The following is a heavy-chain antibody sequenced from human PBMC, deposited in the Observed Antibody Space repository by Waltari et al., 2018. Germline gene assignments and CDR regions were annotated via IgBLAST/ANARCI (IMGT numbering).Heavy chain of an antibody. CDR2: INDSGRT. V-gene: IGHV4-34*01. CDR1: GGSLSGFY. J-gene: IGHJ5*02. Sequence: QVQLQQWGAGLLKPSETLSLTCAVYGGSLSGFYWNWIRQPHGRGLEGIGEINDSGRTNLHLSLKSRVTIALDTSRNHFSLTLSSGTAADTALYYCARADRGPRFTSGSSATPDWGPWGQRTLVTVSS. D-gene: IGHD1-26*01. CDR3: ARADRGPRFTSGSSATPDWGP.